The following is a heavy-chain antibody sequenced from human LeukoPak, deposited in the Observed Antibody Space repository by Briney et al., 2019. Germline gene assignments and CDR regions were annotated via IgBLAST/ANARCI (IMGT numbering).Heavy chain of an antibody. J-gene: IGHJ4*02. Sequence: GESLKISCKGSGYSFTSYWIGWVRQMPGKGLEWMGIIYPGDSDTRYSPSFQGQVTISADKSISTAYLQWSSLKASDTAMYYCARGGYYGCSGYYKYYFDYWGQGTLVTVSS. CDR1: GYSFTSYW. D-gene: IGHD3-22*01. CDR3: ARGGYYGCSGYYKYYFDY. CDR2: IYPGDSDT. V-gene: IGHV5-51*01.